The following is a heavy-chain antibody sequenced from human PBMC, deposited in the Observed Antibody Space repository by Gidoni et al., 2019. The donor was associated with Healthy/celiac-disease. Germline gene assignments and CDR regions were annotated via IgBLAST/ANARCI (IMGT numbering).Heavy chain of an antibody. V-gene: IGHV3-33*08. D-gene: IGHD1-26*01. CDR3: ARGSVVGATDPYYYYMDV. CDR1: GFTFSSYG. Sequence: QVQLVESGGGVVQPGRSLRLSCAASGFTFSSYGMPWVRQAPGKGLEWVAVIWYDGSKKYYADSVKGRFTIARDNSKNTLYLQMNSLRAEDTAVYYCARGSVVGATDPYYYYMDVWGKGTTVTVSS. CDR2: IWYDGSKK. J-gene: IGHJ6*03.